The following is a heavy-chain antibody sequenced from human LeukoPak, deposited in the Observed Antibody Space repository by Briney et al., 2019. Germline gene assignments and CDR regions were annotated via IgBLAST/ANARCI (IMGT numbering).Heavy chain of an antibody. CDR2: IKQDGSEK. CDR1: GFSFSDCW. CDR3: ARDRGASTWYKVFDY. Sequence: GGSLRLSCAASGFSFSDCWMSWVRQAPGKGLEWVANIKQDGSEKYYVDSVRGRFTISRDNARNSLYLQMNSLRAEDTAVYYCARDRGASTWYKVFDYWGQGTLVTVSS. J-gene: IGHJ4*02. D-gene: IGHD6-13*01. V-gene: IGHV3-7*03.